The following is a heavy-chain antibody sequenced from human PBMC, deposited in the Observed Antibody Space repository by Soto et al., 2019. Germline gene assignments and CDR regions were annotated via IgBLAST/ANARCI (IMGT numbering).Heavy chain of an antibody. CDR1: GGTFSSYA. CDR2: IIPIFGTA. CDR3: ARSQYDFWSGYYYYYGMDV. D-gene: IGHD3-3*01. Sequence: SVKVSCKASGGTFSSYAISWVRQAPGQGLEWMGGIIPIFGTANYAQKFQGRVTITADESTSTAYMELSSLRSEDTAVYYCARSQYDFWSGYYYYYGMDVWGQGTTVTVSS. J-gene: IGHJ6*02. V-gene: IGHV1-69*13.